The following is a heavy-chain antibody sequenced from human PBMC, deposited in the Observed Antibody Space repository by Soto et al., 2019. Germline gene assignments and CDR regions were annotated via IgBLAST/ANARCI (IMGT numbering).Heavy chain of an antibody. V-gene: IGHV1-69*06. CDR1: GGTFSSYA. CDR2: IIPIFGTA. J-gene: IGHJ4*02. CDR3: ARDNGEGPLTTAAFDY. D-gene: IGHD4-4*01. Sequence: QVQLVQSGAEVKKPGSSVKVSCKASGGTFSSYAISWVRQAPGQGLEWMGGIIPIFGTANYAQKFQGRVTITADKSTSTAYMELSSLRSEDTAVYYCARDNGEGPLTTAAFDYWGQGTLLTVSS.